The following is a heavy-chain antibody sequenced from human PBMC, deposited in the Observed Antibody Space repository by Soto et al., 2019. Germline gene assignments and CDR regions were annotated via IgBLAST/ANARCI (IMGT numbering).Heavy chain of an antibody. CDR3: AKGDCISTSCPMDF. CDR1: GFTFSNYG. CDR2: ISYDGSNK. Sequence: HPGGSLRLSCAASGFTFSNYGLHWSRQAPGKGLEWVAVISYDGSNKYYADSVKGRFTISRDNSKNTLYLQMNSLRAEDTAVYHCAKGDCISTSCPMDFWGQGT. V-gene: IGHV3-30*18. D-gene: IGHD2-2*01. J-gene: IGHJ4*02.